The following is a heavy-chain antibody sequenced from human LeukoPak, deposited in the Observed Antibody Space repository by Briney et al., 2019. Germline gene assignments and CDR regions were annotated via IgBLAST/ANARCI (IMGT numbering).Heavy chain of an antibody. Sequence: PGGSLKISCKGSGYSLTRYWIGWVRQMPGKGLEWMGIIYPLDSDTRYSPSFQGQVTISADKSTNTAYLQWSSLKASDTGMYYCARHPQTYSSGWYLWDYWGQGTLVTVSS. J-gene: IGHJ4*02. V-gene: IGHV5-51*01. CDR3: ARHPQTYSSGWYLWDY. CDR1: GYSLTRYW. D-gene: IGHD6-19*01. CDR2: IYPLDSDT.